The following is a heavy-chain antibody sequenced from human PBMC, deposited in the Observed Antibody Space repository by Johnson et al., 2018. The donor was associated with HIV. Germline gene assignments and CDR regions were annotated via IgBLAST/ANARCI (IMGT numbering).Heavy chain of an antibody. Sequence: VQLVESGGGVVQPGRSLRLSCAASGFTFSSYGMHWVRQAPGKGLEWVSGINWNGGSTDYADSVKGRFTISRDNAKNSLYLQMNSLRAEDTALYYCARGYYYDSGGYYDAFDIWGQGTMVTVSS. CDR1: GFTFSSYG. CDR3: ARGYYYDSGGYYDAFDI. V-gene: IGHV3-20*04. J-gene: IGHJ3*02. CDR2: INWNGGST. D-gene: IGHD3-22*01.